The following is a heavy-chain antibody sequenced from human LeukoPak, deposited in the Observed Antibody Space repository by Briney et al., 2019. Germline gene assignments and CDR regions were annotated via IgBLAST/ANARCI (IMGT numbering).Heavy chain of an antibody. CDR2: LYPDGSAT. CDR1: GYTFNNYW. Sequence: GESLKISCKASGYTFNNYWIGWVCQMPGRGLEWMGMLYPDGSATTYHPSFEGRVTISADKSVTTAYLEWNGLKASDTALYYCVRQGLQSGTYPAYWGPGTLVTVSS. J-gene: IGHJ4*02. V-gene: IGHV5-51*01. D-gene: IGHD1-26*01. CDR3: VRQGLQSGTYPAY.